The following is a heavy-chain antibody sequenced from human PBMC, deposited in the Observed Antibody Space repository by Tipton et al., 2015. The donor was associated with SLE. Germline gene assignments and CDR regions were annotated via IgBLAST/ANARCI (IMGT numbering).Heavy chain of an antibody. V-gene: IGHV5-51*03. J-gene: IGHJ3*02. D-gene: IGHD3-16*01. Sequence: VQLVQSGAEVKKPGESLKISCKGSGYTFTNYWIGWVRQMPGKGLEWMGIIYPGDSDTRYSPSFKSRVTIPVDKSKNQFSLKLSSVTAADTAVYYCARSGYVSSASDIWGQGTMVTVSS. CDR2: IYPGDSDT. CDR3: ARSGYVSSASDI. CDR1: GYTFTNYW.